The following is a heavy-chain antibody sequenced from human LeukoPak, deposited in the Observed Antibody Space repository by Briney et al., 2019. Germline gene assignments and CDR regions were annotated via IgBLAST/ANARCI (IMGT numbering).Heavy chain of an antibody. J-gene: IGHJ4*02. CDR2: ISYDGSNK. V-gene: IGHV3-30-3*01. CDR3: AREGYSYGDGYFDY. Sequence: PGRSLRLSCAASGFTFSSYAMHWVRQAPGKGLEWVAVISYDGSNKYYADSVKGRFTISRDNSKNTLYLQMNSLRAEDTAVYYCAREGYSYGDGYFDYWGQGTLVTVSS. CDR1: GFTFSSYA. D-gene: IGHD5-18*01.